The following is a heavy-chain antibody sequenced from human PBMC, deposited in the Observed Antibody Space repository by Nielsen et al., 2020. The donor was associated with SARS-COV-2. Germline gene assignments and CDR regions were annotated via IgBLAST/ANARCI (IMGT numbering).Heavy chain of an antibody. CDR2: ISSSSSTI. J-gene: IGHJ5*02. V-gene: IGHV3-48*02. D-gene: IGHD1-26*01. CDR3: ARDVLGSSGSYGGWFDP. Sequence: GESLKISCAASGFTFSSYSMNWVRQAPGKGLEWVSYISSSSSTIYYADSVKGRFTISRDNAKSSLYLQMNSLRDEDTAVYYCARDVLGSSGSYGGWFDPWGQGTLVTVSS. CDR1: GFTFSSYS.